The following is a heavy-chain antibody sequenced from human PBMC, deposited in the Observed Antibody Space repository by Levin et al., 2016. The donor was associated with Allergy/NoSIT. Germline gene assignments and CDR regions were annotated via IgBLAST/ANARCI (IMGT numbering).Heavy chain of an antibody. Sequence: WIRQPPGKGLEWVSALSGSGVSTYYADSVKGRFTISRDNSKNTLSLQMNSLRAEDAAVYYCAKSPRGGSSSWPFDYWGQGTLVTVSS. CDR2: LSGSGVST. D-gene: IGHD6-13*01. CDR3: AKSPRGGSSSWPFDY. V-gene: IGHV3-23*01. J-gene: IGHJ4*02.